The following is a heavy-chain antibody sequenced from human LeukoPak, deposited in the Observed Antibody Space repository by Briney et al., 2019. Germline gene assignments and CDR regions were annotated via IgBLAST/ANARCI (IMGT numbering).Heavy chain of an antibody. V-gene: IGHV3-30*02. CDR1: GFTFSSYG. CDR2: IRYDGSNK. CDR3: AKLEKYGSGISGDY. Sequence: GGSLRLSCAASGFTFSSYGMHWVRQAPGKGLEWVAFIRYDGSNKYYADSVKGRFTISRDNSKNTLYLQMNSLRAEDTAVYYCAKLEKYGSGISGDYWGQGTLVTVSS. J-gene: IGHJ4*02. D-gene: IGHD3-10*01.